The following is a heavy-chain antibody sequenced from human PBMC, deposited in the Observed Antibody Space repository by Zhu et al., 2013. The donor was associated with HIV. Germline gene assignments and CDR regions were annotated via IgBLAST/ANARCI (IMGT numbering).Heavy chain of an antibody. CDR3: ARDQSHGWFDP. CDR2: INPNSGGT. CDR1: AYSFTGNY. J-gene: IGHJ5*02. V-gene: IGHV1-2*02. Sequence: QVQLVQSGAEVKKPGASVTVSCRASAYSFTGNYIHWVRQAPGQGLEWIGWINPNSGGTNYAPKFQDRVTMTRDTSISTAYMELSRLRSDDTAVYYCARDQSHGWFDPWGQGTLVTVSS.